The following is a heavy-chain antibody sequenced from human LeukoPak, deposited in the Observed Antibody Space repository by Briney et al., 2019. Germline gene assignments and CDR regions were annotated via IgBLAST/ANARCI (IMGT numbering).Heavy chain of an antibody. CDR2: ISWNSGSI. V-gene: IGHV3-9*01. J-gene: IGHJ3*02. CDR3: AKDAGSGSYSTDAFDI. D-gene: IGHD3-10*01. CDR1: GFTFDDYA. Sequence: GGSLRLSCAASGFTFDDYAMHWVRQAPGKGLEWVSGISWNSGSIGYADSVKGRFTISRDNAKNSLYLQMNSLRAEDTALYYCAKDAGSGSYSTDAFDIWGQGTMVTVSS.